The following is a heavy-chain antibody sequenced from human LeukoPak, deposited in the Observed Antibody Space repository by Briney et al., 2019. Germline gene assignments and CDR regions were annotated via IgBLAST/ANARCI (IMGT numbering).Heavy chain of an antibody. V-gene: IGHV3-64D*09. Sequence: GSSELFRSASGLPFCTFVIRRVRPAARKGLEDVSAIRSDGGKTYYADSVMGRFTISRDNSKNTLYLQMSSLRAEDTAVYYCVKDFYSSSWYYFDFWGQGTLVTVSS. J-gene: IGHJ4*02. CDR2: IRSDGGKT. D-gene: IGHD6-13*01. CDR1: GLPFCTFV. CDR3: VKDFYSSSWYYFDF.